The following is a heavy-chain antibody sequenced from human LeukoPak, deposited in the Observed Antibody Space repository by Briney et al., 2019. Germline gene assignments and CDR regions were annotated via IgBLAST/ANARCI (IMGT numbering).Heavy chain of an antibody. V-gene: IGHV4-34*01. D-gene: IGHD7-27*01. Sequence: SETLSLTCAVYGGSFSGYYWSWIRQPPGKELEWIGEINHSGSTNYNPSLKSRVTISVDTSKNQFSLKLSSVTAADTAVYYCARGSGVESWFDPWGQGTLVTVSS. CDR2: INHSGST. CDR1: GGSFSGYY. CDR3: ARGSGVESWFDP. J-gene: IGHJ5*02.